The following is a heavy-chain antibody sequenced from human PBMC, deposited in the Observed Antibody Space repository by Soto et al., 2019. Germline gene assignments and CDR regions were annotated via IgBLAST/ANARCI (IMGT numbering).Heavy chain of an antibody. J-gene: IGHJ4*02. D-gene: IGHD6-19*01. V-gene: IGHV1-3*01. Sequence: QVQLVQSGAEVKKPGASVKVSCKASGYTFTSYAMHWVRQAPGQRLEWMGWINAGNGNTKYSQKFQGRVTITRDTXXXXAYMELSSLRSEDTAVYYXASSSSGWYGLPYYWGQGTLVTVSS. CDR1: GYTFTSYA. CDR2: INAGNGNT. CDR3: ASSSSGWYGLPYY.